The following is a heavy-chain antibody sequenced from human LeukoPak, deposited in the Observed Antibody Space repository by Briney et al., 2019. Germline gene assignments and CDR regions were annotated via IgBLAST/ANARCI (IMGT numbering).Heavy chain of an antibody. CDR2: ISSSGSDI. Sequence: GGSLRLSCAVSGFTFSYYTMNWVRQAPGKGLEWVASISSSGSDIYYADSVKGRFTISRDNAKNSLYLQMNSLRAEDTAVYYCAKEEGYYYDSGGYYVEYFQHWGQGTLVTVSS. CDR3: AKEEGYYYDSGGYYVEYFQH. V-gene: IGHV3-21*01. D-gene: IGHD3-22*01. CDR1: GFTFSYYT. J-gene: IGHJ1*01.